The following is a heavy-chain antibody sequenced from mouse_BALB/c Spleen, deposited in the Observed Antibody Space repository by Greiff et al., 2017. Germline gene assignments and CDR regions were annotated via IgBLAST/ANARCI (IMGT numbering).Heavy chain of an antibody. Sequence: EVQLQQSGTVLARPGASVKMSCKASGYSFTSYWMHWVKQRPGQGLEWIGAIYPGKSDTSYNQKFKGKAKLTAVTSASTAYMELSSLTNEDSAVYYCTRGNYRYTGDYWGQGTTLTVSS. V-gene: IGHV1-5*01. J-gene: IGHJ2*01. CDR3: TRGNYRYTGDY. CDR1: GYSFTSYW. CDR2: IYPGKSDT. D-gene: IGHD2-14*01.